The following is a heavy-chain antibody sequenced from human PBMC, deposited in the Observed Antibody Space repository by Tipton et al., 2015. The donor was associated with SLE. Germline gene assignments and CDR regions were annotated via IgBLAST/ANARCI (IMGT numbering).Heavy chain of an antibody. V-gene: IGHV4-59*11. D-gene: IGHD5-18*01. CDR1: GGSLSSHY. CDR3: ARGGYSYGDWDY. Sequence: TLSLTCTVSGGSLSSHYWSWIRQPPGKGLEWIGYIYYSGSTNYNPSLKSRVTKSVDTSKNQFSLRLSSVTAADTAVYYCARGGYSYGDWDYWGQGTLVTVSS. CDR2: IYYSGST. J-gene: IGHJ4*02.